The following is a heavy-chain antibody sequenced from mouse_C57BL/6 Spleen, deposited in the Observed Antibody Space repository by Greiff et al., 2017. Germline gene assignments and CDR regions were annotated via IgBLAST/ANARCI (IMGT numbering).Heavy chain of an antibody. Sequence: VQLQQSGAELAKPGASVKLSCKASGYTFTSYWMHWVKQRPGQGLEWIGYINPSSGYTKYNQKFKDKATLTADNSSSTAYMQLSSLTYEDSAVYYCARYDTTVVDYAMDYWGQGTSVTVSS. CDR3: ARYDTTVVDYAMDY. D-gene: IGHD1-1*01. CDR2: INPSSGYT. CDR1: GYTFTSYW. J-gene: IGHJ4*01. V-gene: IGHV1-7*01.